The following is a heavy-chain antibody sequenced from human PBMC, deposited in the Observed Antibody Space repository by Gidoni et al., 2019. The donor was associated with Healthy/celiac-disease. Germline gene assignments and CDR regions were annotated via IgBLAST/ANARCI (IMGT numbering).Heavy chain of an antibody. CDR2: MSGSGGST. V-gene: IGHV3-23*01. CDR3: AKDVPGIVGATTGAFDI. Sequence: EVQLLESGGGLVQPGGSLRLSCAASGFPFSSYAMSWVRQAPGKGLEWVSAMSGSGGSTYYADAVKGRFTSSRDNSKNTLYLQMNSLRAEETAVYYCAKDVPGIVGATTGAFDIWGQGTMVTVSS. J-gene: IGHJ3*02. D-gene: IGHD1-26*01. CDR1: GFPFSSYA.